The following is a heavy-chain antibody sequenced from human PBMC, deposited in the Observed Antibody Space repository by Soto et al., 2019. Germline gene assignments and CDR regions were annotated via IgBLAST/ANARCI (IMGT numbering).Heavy chain of an antibody. D-gene: IGHD2-2*01. CDR2: ISGSGGST. CDR1: GFTFSSYA. J-gene: IGHJ3*02. CDR3: AKGGLKSYCSSTSCHFDDAFDI. Sequence: GGSLRLSCAASGFTFSSYAMSWVRQAPGKGLEWVSAISGSGGSTYYADSVKGRFTISRDNSKNTLYLQMNSLRAEDTAVYYCAKGGLKSYCSSTSCHFDDAFDIWGQGTMVTVSS. V-gene: IGHV3-23*01.